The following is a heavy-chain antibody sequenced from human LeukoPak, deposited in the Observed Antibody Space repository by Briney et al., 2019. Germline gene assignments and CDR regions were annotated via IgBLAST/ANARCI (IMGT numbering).Heavy chain of an antibody. Sequence: SETLSLTCAVYGGSFSGYYWSWIRQPPGKGLEWIGEINHSGSTNYNPSLKSRVTISVDTSKNQFSLKLSSVTAADTAVYYCARRRIAAAGIWYFDYRGQGTLVTVSS. CDR2: INHSGST. CDR3: ARRRIAAAGIWYFDY. D-gene: IGHD6-13*01. CDR1: GGSFSGYY. J-gene: IGHJ4*02. V-gene: IGHV4-34*01.